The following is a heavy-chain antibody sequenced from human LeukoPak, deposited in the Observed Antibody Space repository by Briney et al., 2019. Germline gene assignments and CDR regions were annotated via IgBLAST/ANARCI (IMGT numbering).Heavy chain of an antibody. CDR3: AKGSVGYYDFWSGYPTKNYFDY. V-gene: IGHV3-23*01. J-gene: IGHJ4*02. D-gene: IGHD3-3*01. CDR1: GFTFSSYA. CDR2: ISGSGGST. Sequence: GGSLRLSCAASGFTFSSYAMSWVRQAPGKGLEWVSAISGSGGSTYYADSVKGRFTISRDNSKNTLYLQMNSLRAEDTAAYYCAKGSVGYYDFWSGYPTKNYFDYWGQGTLVTVSS.